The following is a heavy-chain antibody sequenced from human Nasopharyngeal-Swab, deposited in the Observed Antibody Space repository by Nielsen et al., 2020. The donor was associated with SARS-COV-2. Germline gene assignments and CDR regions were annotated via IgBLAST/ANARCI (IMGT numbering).Heavy chain of an antibody. CDR2: INHSGST. V-gene: IGHV4-34*01. Sequence: SETLSLTCAVYGGSFSGYYWSWIRQPPGKGLEWIGDINHSGSTNYNPSLKSRVTISVDTSKNQFSLKLSSVTAADTAVYYCARGGGVGATPAPNAFDYWGQGTLVTVSS. CDR3: ARGGGVGATPAPNAFDY. J-gene: IGHJ4*02. D-gene: IGHD1-26*01. CDR1: GGSFSGYY.